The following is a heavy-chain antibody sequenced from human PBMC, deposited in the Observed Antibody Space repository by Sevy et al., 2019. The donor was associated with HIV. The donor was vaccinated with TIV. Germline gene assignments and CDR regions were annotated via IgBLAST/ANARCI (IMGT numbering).Heavy chain of an antibody. CDR2: IRSDSSST. CDR3: VRDSAYAFDY. Sequence: GGSLRLSCAASGFTFSNYDMNWVRQAPGKGLEWISNIRSDSSSTWYTDSVKGRFTISRDKAKNSLYLEMDTLRAEDMAVYYCVRDSAYAFDYWGQGTLVTVSS. J-gene: IGHJ4*02. V-gene: IGHV3-48*03. CDR1: GFTFSNYD. D-gene: IGHD3-10*01.